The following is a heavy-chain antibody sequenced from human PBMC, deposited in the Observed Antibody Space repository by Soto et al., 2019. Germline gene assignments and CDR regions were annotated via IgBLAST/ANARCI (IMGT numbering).Heavy chain of an antibody. J-gene: IGHJ3*02. CDR2: IYFSGTT. CDR1: GGSISTYY. CDR3: ARASRADAFDI. V-gene: IGHV4-59*12. Sequence: QVQLQESGPGLVKPSETLSLTCTVSGGSISTYYWSWILQPPGEGLEWVGYIYFSGTTNYNPSLKSRVTMSVDTSKIQFSLKLTSVTAADTAMYYCARASRADAFDIWGQGTVVTVSS.